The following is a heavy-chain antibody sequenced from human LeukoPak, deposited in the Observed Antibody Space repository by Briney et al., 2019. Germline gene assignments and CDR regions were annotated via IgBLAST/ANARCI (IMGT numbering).Heavy chain of an antibody. CDR1: GGSISSFY. CDR2: IYSGVTT. Sequence: SETLSLTCTVSGGSISSFYWNWIRQPAGKGLEWIGRIYSGVTTIYTPSLKSRVNMTVDTSKSQFSLKLSSVTAADTAVYYCARRGGSALGAFDIWGQGTTVTVSP. J-gene: IGHJ3*02. CDR3: ARRGGSALGAFDI. D-gene: IGHD1-26*01. V-gene: IGHV4-4*07.